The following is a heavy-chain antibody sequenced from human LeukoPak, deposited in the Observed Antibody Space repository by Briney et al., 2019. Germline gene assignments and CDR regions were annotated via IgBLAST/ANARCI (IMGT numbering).Heavy chain of an antibody. Sequence: SETLSLTCTVSGGSISSYYWSWIRQPPGKGLEWIGYIYYSGSTNYNPSLKSRVTISVDTSKNQFSLKLSSVTAADTAVYYCARYYYDSSALDYWGQGTLVTVSP. CDR3: ARYYYDSSALDY. CDR1: GGSISSYY. D-gene: IGHD3-22*01. V-gene: IGHV4-59*01. CDR2: IYYSGST. J-gene: IGHJ4*02.